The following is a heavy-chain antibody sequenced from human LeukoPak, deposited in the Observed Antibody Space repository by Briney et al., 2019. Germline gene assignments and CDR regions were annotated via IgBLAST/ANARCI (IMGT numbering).Heavy chain of an antibody. CDR2: IDWDDDK. V-gene: IGHV2-70*11. Sequence: SGPTLVNPTQTLTLTCTFSGFSLSTSGMFVTWIRQPPGKALEWLARIDWDDDKYYGTSLKTRLTISKDTSKNQVVLTMTNMDPVDTATYYCARGYSGTYYFDYWGQGTLVTVSS. CDR3: ARGYSGTYYFDY. J-gene: IGHJ4*02. D-gene: IGHD1-26*01. CDR1: GFSLSTSGMF.